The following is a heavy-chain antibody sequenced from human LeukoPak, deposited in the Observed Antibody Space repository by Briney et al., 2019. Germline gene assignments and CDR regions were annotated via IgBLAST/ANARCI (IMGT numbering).Heavy chain of an antibody. CDR2: IYYSGST. Sequence: SETLSLTCTVSGGSISSYYWSWIRQPPGKGLGWIGYIYYSGSTNYNPSLKSRVTISVDTSKNQFSLKLSSVTAADTAVYYCARVYVWGSYRSFDYWGQGTLVTVSS. D-gene: IGHD3-16*02. CDR1: GGSISSYY. CDR3: ARVYVWGSYRSFDY. J-gene: IGHJ4*02. V-gene: IGHV4-59*01.